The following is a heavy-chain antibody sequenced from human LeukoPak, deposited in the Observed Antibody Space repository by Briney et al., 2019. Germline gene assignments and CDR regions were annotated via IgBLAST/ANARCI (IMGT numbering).Heavy chain of an antibody. V-gene: IGHV4-4*02. CDR3: ARLDTYYDILTGRMYYFDY. J-gene: IGHJ4*02. CDR2: INHSGST. Sequence: SGTLSLTCAVSGGSISSSNWWSWVRQPPGKGLEWIGEINHSGSTNYNPSLKSRVTISVDTSKNQFSLKLSSVTAADTAVYYCARLDTYYDILTGRMYYFDYWGQGTLVTVSS. CDR1: GGSISSSNW. D-gene: IGHD3-9*01.